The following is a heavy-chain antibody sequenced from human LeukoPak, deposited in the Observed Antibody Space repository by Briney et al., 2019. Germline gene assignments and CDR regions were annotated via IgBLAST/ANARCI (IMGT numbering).Heavy chain of an antibody. Sequence: GGSLRLSCAVSGFSFTNVWMNWVRQAPGKGLEWVANIKPDGTEKYYVDSLKGRFTISRDNAKNSLYLQMNSLRVEDTAVYYCARGGNSSWDYWGQGALVTVSS. CDR3: ARGGNSSWDY. CDR2: IKPDGTEK. J-gene: IGHJ4*02. V-gene: IGHV3-7*01. D-gene: IGHD5-24*01. CDR1: GFSFTNVW.